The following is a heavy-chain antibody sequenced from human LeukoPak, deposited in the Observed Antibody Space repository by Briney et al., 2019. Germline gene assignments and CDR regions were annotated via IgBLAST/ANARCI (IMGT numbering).Heavy chain of an antibody. J-gene: IGHJ3*02. CDR3: ARRKVVVAASTDAFDI. Sequence: GGSLRLSCAASGFTFSSYWMSWVRQAPGKGLEWVANIKQDGSEKYYVDSVKGRFTISRDNAKNSLYLQMNSLRAEDTAVCYCARRKVVVAASTDAFDIWGQGTMVTVSS. CDR2: IKQDGSEK. V-gene: IGHV3-7*01. D-gene: IGHD2-15*01. CDR1: GFTFSSYW.